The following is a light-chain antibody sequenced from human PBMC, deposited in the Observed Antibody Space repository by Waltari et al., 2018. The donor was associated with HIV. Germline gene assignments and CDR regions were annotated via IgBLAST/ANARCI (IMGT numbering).Light chain of an antibody. Sequence: QSALTQPASVSGSPGQSITISCTGTSSDVGSYNLVPWYQQHPGKAPKLMIYDVSKRPSGVSNRFSGSKSGNTASLTISGLQAEDEADYYCCSYAGSSTLVFGGGTKLTVL. V-gene: IGLV2-23*02. CDR2: DVS. CDR1: SSDVGSYNL. J-gene: IGLJ3*02. CDR3: CSYAGSSTLV.